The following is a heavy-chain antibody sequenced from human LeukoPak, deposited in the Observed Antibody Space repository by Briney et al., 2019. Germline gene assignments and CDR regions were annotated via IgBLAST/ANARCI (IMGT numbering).Heavy chain of an antibody. CDR3: AKAPGGWYYYYYMDV. V-gene: IGHV3-30*04. J-gene: IGHJ6*03. CDR1: GFTFSSYA. Sequence: EGSLRLSCAASGFTFSSYAMHWVRQAPGKGLEWVAVISYDGSNKYYADSVKGRFTISRDNSKNTLYLQMNSLRAEDTAVYYCAKAPGGWYYYYYMDVWGKGTTVTVSS. CDR2: ISYDGSNK. D-gene: IGHD3-16*01.